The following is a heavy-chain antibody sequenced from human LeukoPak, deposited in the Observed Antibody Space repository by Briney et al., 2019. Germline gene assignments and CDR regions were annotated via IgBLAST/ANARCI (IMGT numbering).Heavy chain of an antibody. Sequence: SETLSLTCTVSGYSISSGYYWGWIRQPPGKGLEWIGSIYHSGSTYYNPSLKSRVTISVDTSKNQFSLRLSSVTAADTAVYYCARRGLTYYYDSSGPLDNWFDPWGQGTLVTVSS. CDR2: IYHSGST. D-gene: IGHD3-22*01. CDR3: ARRGLTYYYDSSGPLDNWFDP. J-gene: IGHJ5*02. V-gene: IGHV4-38-2*02. CDR1: GYSISSGYY.